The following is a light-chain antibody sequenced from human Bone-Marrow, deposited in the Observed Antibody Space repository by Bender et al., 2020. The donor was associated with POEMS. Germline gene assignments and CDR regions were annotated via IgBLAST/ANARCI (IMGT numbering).Light chain of an antibody. J-gene: IGLJ3*02. CDR1: SPNIGNHG. Sequence: QPVVTQPPSLSEAPRQRVTISCSGRSPNIGNHGVNWYQQLPGEAPKLLIYYDDLLTPGVSDRFSASKSGTSASMAISELQSEDEALYYCSAWDDSLSGWVFGGGTKLTVL. CDR3: SAWDDSLSGWV. V-gene: IGLV1-36*01. CDR2: YDD.